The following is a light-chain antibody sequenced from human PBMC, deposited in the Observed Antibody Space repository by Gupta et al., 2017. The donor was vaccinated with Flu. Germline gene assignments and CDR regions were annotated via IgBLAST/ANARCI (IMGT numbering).Light chain of an antibody. Sequence: LTATIRCRVTMNCRASQSGTNYLNWYQQKPGKAPKLLIYAASTLQGGVPARFSGSGFGTDFTLTIRSLQPGDVATYYCQQGDSTPNTFGRGTTVEIK. CDR3: QQGDSTPNT. CDR2: AAS. J-gene: IGKJ4*02. V-gene: IGKV1-39*01. CDR1: QSGTNY.